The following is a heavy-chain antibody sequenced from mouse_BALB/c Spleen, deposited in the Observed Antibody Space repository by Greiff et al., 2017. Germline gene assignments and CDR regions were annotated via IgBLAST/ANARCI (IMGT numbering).Heavy chain of an antibody. J-gene: IGHJ2*01. CDR2: ISSGGSYT. Sequence: EVKLVESGGGLVKPGGSLKLSCAASGFTFSSYAMSWVRQSPEKRLEWVAEISSGGSYTYYPDTVTGRFTISRDNAKNTLYLEMSSLRSEDTAMYYCARGGYDYDYFDYWGQGTTLTVSS. V-gene: IGHV5-9-4*01. CDR1: GFTFSSYA. CDR3: ARGGYDYDYFDY. D-gene: IGHD2-4*01.